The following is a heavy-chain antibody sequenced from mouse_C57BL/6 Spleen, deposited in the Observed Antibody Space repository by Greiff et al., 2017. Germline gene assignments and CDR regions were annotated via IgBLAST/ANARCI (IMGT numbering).Heavy chain of an antibody. CDR3: ARDLNEGAMDY. D-gene: IGHD1-3*01. V-gene: IGHV5-17*01. Sequence: DVKLQESGGGLVKPGGSLKLSCAASGFTFSDYGMHWVRQAPEKGLEWVAYISSGSSTIYYADTVKGRFTISRDNAKNTLFLQMTSLRSEDTAMYYCARDLNEGAMDYWGQGTSVTVSS. J-gene: IGHJ4*01. CDR2: ISSGSSTI. CDR1: GFTFSDYG.